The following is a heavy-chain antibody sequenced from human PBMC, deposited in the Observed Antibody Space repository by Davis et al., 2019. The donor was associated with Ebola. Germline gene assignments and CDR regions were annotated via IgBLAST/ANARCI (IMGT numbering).Heavy chain of an antibody. V-gene: IGHV3-21*01. D-gene: IGHD4-11*01. CDR3: ARRLHATAAFDY. J-gene: IGHJ4*02. CDR2: ISSSSSYI. Sequence: GGSLRLSCAASGFTFSSYWMSWVRQAPGKGLEWVSSISSSSSYIYYADSVKGRFTISRDNAKNSLYLQMNSLRAEDTAVYYCARRLHATAAFDYWGQGTLVTVSS. CDR1: GFTFSSYW.